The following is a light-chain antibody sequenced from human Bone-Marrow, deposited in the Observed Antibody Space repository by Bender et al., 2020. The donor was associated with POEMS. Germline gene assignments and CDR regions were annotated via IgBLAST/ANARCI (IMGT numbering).Light chain of an antibody. J-gene: IGLJ3*02. Sequence: QSVLTQPPSASGTPGQSVTIPCSGTSSNFGNNAANWYQHVPGTAPKLLIYSNNQRPSGVPDRFSASASVTSASLAISGLHSDDEADYYCSSWDDSLNGWVFGGGTKLTVL. CDR3: SSWDDSLNGWV. CDR2: SNN. V-gene: IGLV1-44*01. CDR1: SSNFGNNA.